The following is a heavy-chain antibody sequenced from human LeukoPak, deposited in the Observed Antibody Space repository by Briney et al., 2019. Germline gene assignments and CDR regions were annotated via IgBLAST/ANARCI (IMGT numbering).Heavy chain of an antibody. CDR1: GLTFTSYW. J-gene: IGHJ5*02. CDR3: ARDPLSEQQSPVWFDP. Sequence: PGGSLRLSCAASGLTFTSYWMHWVRQAPGKGLVWVSRINSDGSSTSYADSVKGRFTISRDNAKNTLYLQMNSLRAEDTAVYYCARDPLSEQQSPVWFDPWGQGTLVTVSS. CDR2: INSDGSST. V-gene: IGHV3-74*01. D-gene: IGHD6-13*01.